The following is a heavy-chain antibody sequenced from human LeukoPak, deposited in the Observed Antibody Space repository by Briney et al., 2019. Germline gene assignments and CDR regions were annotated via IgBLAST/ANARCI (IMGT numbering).Heavy chain of an antibody. CDR1: GYTFTGYY. CDR2: INPNSGAT. D-gene: IGHD6-13*01. CDR3: AREGAAATNWFGP. J-gene: IGHJ5*02. Sequence: ASVKVSCKASGYTFTGYYMHWVRQAPGQGLEWMGWINPNSGATNYAQKFQGRVTMTRDTSISTAYMELNRLRSDDTAVYYCAREGAAATNWFGPWGQGTLVTVSS. V-gene: IGHV1-2*02.